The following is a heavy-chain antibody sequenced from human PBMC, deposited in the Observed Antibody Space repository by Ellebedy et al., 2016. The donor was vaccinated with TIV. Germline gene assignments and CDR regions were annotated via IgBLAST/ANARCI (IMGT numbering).Heavy chain of an antibody. Sequence: GESLKISCGGSGFNFDSYSIHWVRQAPGNGLEWLSYINKRSSLIYYADSVKGRFTMSRDNSRSSAYLEMNSLRAEDSAVYYCVRWGDYEGWDLWGQGTLATVSS. CDR3: VRWGDYEGWDL. CDR2: INKRSSLI. CDR1: GFNFDSYS. V-gene: IGHV3-21*06. D-gene: IGHD3-22*01. J-gene: IGHJ5*02.